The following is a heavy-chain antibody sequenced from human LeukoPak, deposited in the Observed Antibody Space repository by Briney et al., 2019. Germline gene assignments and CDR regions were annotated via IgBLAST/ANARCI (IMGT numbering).Heavy chain of an antibody. CDR2: ISSRGSTI. CDR1: GFTFSSYE. CDR3: ARIAAAGTSDY. Sequence: GGSLRLSCAASGFTFSSYEMNWVRQAPGKGLEWVSYISSRGSTIYYADSVKGRFTISRDNAKNSLYLQMNSLRAEDTAVYYCARIAAAGTSDYWGQGPLVTVSS. V-gene: IGHV3-48*03. D-gene: IGHD6-13*01. J-gene: IGHJ4*02.